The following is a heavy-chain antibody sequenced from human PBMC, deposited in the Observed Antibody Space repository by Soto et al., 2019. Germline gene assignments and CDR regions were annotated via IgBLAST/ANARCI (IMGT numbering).Heavy chain of an antibody. CDR2: ISWNSGNI. J-gene: IGHJ4*02. Sequence: EVHLVESGGGLVQPGRSLRLSCAASGFTFDDFAMHWVRQVPGKGLEWVSSISWNSGNIVYADSVKGRFTISRDSAKNSLYLQMNSLRTEDTALDFCAKGAVTSIFGYFDYWGRGTLVTVSS. CDR1: GFTFDDFA. CDR3: AKGAVTSIFGYFDY. D-gene: IGHD3-3*01. V-gene: IGHV3-9*01.